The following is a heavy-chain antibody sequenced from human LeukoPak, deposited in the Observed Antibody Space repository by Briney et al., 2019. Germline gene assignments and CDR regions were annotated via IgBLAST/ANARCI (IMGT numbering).Heavy chain of an antibody. CDR1: GFTFSSYA. Sequence: GGSLRLSCAASGFTFSSYAMHWVRQASGKGLEYVSAISSNGGSTYYANSVKGRFTISRDNSKNTLYLQMGSLRAEDMAVYYCARQLSGYYDYWGQGTLVTVSS. D-gene: IGHD3-22*01. V-gene: IGHV3-64*01. J-gene: IGHJ4*02. CDR3: ARQLSGYYDY. CDR2: ISSNGGST.